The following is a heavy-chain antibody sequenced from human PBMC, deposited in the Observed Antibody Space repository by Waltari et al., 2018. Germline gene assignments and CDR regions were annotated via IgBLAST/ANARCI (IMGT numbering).Heavy chain of an antibody. D-gene: IGHD6-13*01. Sequence: QVQLQESGPGLVKPSETLSLTCAVSGYSISSGYYWGWIRQPPGKGLEWIGYIYHSGSTYYNPSLKSRVTISVDRSKNQFSLKLSSVTAADTAVYYCARLGYLSNAFDIWGQGTMVTVSS. CDR3: ARLGYLSNAFDI. V-gene: IGHV4-38-2*01. CDR1: GYSISSGYY. J-gene: IGHJ3*02. CDR2: IYHSGST.